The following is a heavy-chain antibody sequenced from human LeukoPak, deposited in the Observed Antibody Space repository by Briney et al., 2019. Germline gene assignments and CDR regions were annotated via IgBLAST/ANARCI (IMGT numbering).Heavy chain of an antibody. CDR3: ARGPGPNYYDSSGYFGFDAFDI. CDR2: IWYDGSNK. D-gene: IGHD3-22*01. J-gene: IGHJ3*02. Sequence: PGGSLRLSCAASGFTFSSYGVHWVRQAPGKGLEWVAVIWYDGSNKYYADSVKGRFTISRDNSKNTLYLQMNSLRAEDTAVYYCARGPGPNYYDSSGYFGFDAFDIWGQGTMVTVSS. CDR1: GFTFSSYG. V-gene: IGHV3-33*01.